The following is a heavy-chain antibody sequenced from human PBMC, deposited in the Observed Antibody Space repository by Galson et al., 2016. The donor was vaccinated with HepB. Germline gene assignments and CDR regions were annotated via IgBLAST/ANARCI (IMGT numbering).Heavy chain of an antibody. CDR3: ARRMDSSKASDI. J-gene: IGHJ3*02. Sequence: SLRLSCADSGFTFRNYAMDWVRQAPGKGLEWVAVISYDGNYKYYADSVKGRFTIARDNSKNTLYMQINSLTADDTAVYYCARRMDSSKASDIWGQGTMVTVSS. D-gene: IGHD6-13*01. CDR2: ISYDGNYK. CDR1: GFTFRNYA. V-gene: IGHV3-30-3*01.